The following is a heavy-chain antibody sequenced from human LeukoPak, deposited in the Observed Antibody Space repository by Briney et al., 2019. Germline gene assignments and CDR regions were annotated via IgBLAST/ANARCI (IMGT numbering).Heavy chain of an antibody. CDR3: ATPFGDIAAAYFDY. V-gene: IGHV1-18*01. CDR1: GYTFTSYG. J-gene: IGHJ4*02. CDR2: ISAYNGNT. D-gene: IGHD6-13*01. Sequence: ASVKVSCKASGYTFTSYGISWVRQAPGQGLEWMGWISAYNGNTNYAQKLQGRVTMTTDTSTSTAYMELRSLRSDDTAVYYCATPFGDIAAAYFDYWGQGTLVTVSS.